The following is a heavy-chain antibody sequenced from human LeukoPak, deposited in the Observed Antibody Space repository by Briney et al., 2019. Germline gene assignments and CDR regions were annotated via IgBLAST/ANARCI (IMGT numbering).Heavy chain of an antibody. D-gene: IGHD3-16*01. CDR1: GGSISSYY. J-gene: IGHJ4*02. V-gene: IGHV4-59*01. CDR3: ARLGLWAAFDY. CDR2: IYYSGST. Sequence: SETLSLTCTVSGGSISSYYWSWIRQPPGKGLEWIGYIYYSGSTNYNPSLKSRVTISVDTSKNQFSLKLSSVTAADTAVYYCARLGLWAAFDYWGQGTLVTVSS.